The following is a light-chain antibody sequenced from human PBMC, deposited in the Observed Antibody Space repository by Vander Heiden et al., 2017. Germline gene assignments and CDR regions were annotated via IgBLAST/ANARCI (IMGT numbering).Light chain of an antibody. CDR3: MQALQTPYT. J-gene: IGKJ2*01. Sequence: LPVSPGEPASISCRSTQSLLHSNGYNYLDWYLQKPGQTPQLLIYLGSNRASGVPDRFSGSGSGTDFTLKISRVEAEDVGVYYCMQALQTPYTFGQGTKLEIK. CDR2: LGS. V-gene: IGKV2-28*01. CDR1: QSLLHSNGYNY.